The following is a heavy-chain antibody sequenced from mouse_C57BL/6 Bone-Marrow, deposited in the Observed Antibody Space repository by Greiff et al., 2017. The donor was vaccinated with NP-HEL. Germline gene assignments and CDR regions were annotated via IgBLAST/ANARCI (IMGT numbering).Heavy chain of an antibody. J-gene: IGHJ1*03. V-gene: IGHV1-64*01. Sequence: VQLQESGAELVKPGASVKLSCKASGYTFTSYWMHWVKQRPGQGLEWIGMIHPNSGSTNYNEKFKSKATLTVDKSSSTAYMQLSSLTSEDSAVYYCARYYGSSYPNWYFDVWGTGTTVTVSS. CDR2: IHPNSGST. CDR3: ARYYGSSYPNWYFDV. CDR1: GYTFTSYW. D-gene: IGHD1-1*01.